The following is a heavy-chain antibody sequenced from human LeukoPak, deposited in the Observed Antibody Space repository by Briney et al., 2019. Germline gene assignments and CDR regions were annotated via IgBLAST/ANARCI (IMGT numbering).Heavy chain of an antibody. Sequence: PGGSLRLSCAASGFTFSSYAMSWVRQAPGKGLEWVANIKQDGSEKYYVDSVKGRFTISRDNAENSLYLQMNSLRAEDTAVYYCARLSIAAVDSDYWGQGTLVTVSS. V-gene: IGHV3-7*01. CDR1: GFTFSSYA. CDR2: IKQDGSEK. D-gene: IGHD6-13*01. CDR3: ARLSIAAVDSDY. J-gene: IGHJ4*02.